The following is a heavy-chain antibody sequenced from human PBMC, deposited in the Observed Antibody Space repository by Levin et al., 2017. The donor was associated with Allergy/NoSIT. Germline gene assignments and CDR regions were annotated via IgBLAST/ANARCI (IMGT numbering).Heavy chain of an antibody. CDR3: ARALIAVAVNYDYGMDG. CDR2: ISSSSSYI. D-gene: IGHD6-19*01. Sequence: PGGSLRLSCAASGFTFSSYSMNWVRQAPGKGLEWVSSISSSSSYIYYADSVKGRFTISRDNAKNSLYLQMNSLRAEDTAVYYCARALIAVAVNYDYGMDGWGQGTTVTVSS. J-gene: IGHJ6*02. CDR1: GFTFSSYS. V-gene: IGHV3-21*01.